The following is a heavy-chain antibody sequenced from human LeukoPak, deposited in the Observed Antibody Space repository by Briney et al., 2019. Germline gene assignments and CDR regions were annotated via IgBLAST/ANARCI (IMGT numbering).Heavy chain of an antibody. V-gene: IGHV1-69*05. CDR1: GGIIITYG. CDR3: ARDKGVRLINNWFDP. CDR2: IVPPFGRV. Sequence: SVKVSCKASGGIIITYGIAWVRQAPGQGLEWMGGIVPPFGRVNYAQKFRGRVTMTTDESSSTVYMELTSLISGDTAVYYCARDKGVRLINNWFDPWGQGTLVTVSS. D-gene: IGHD2-8*01. J-gene: IGHJ5*02.